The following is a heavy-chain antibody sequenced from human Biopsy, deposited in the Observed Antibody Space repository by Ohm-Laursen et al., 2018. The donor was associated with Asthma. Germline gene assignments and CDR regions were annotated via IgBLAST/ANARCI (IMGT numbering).Heavy chain of an antibody. J-gene: IGHJ4*02. V-gene: IGHV4-59*01. CDR2: IYYSGST. Sequence: TLSLTCTVSGGSISRDYWSWIRQPPGKGLEGIGYIYYSGSTNYNPSLKSRVTMSVDRSKNQFSLKLTSVAAAYTAVYYCAFFNSGGFDYWGQGTLVTVSS. CDR3: AFFNSGGFDY. D-gene: IGHD6-19*01. CDR1: GGSISRDY.